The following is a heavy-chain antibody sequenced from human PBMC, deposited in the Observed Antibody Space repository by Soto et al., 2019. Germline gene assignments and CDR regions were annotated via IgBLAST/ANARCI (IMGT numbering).Heavy chain of an antibody. D-gene: IGHD1-26*01. CDR2: IDPSGGVT. J-gene: IGHJ6*02. CDR3: ARDRVIVGATTHYYYGMDV. CDR1: GYTFTKFH. V-gene: IGHV1-46*01. Sequence: ASVKVSCKASGYTFTKFHIHWVRQAPGQGLEWMGMIDPSGGVTRDAQRFQGRITMTSDTSTSSVYMELRGLTSEDTAVYYCARDRVIVGATTHYYYGMDVWGQGTTVTVSS.